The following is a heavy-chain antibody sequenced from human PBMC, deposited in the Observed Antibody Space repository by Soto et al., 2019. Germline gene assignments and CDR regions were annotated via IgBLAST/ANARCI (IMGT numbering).Heavy chain of an antibody. CDR3: AKANLREFDH. Sequence: QVQLVESGGGVVQPGTSLRLSCAASGFTFRTYGMHWVRQAPGKGLEWVAVISNDESYKSYADSVKGRFTISRDNSKNTLYMQMSSLRAEDTVVYYCAKANLREFDHWGQGTLVTVSS. CDR2: ISNDESYK. CDR1: GFTFRTYG. D-gene: IGHD4-17*01. V-gene: IGHV3-30*18. J-gene: IGHJ4*02.